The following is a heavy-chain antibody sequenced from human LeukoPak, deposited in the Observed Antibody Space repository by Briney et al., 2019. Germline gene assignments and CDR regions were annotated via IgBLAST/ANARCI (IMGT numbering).Heavy chain of an antibody. CDR2: IYTSGST. CDR1: GGSISSYY. D-gene: IGHD3-10*01. J-gene: IGHJ4*02. V-gene: IGHV4-4*07. Sequence: PLETLSLTCTVSGGSISSYYWSWIRQPAGKGLEWIGRIYTSGSTNYNPSLKSRVTMSVDTSKNQFSLRLSSVTAADTAVYYCARDSYYYGSGSYPFDYWGQGTLVTVSS. CDR3: ARDSYYYGSGSYPFDY.